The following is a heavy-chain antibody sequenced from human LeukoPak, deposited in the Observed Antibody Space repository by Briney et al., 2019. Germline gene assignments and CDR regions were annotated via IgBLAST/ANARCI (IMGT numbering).Heavy chain of an antibody. CDR1: GFTFSNAW. CDR3: ARAGYSGYRYYYYGMDV. V-gene: IGHV3-33*08. CDR2: IWYDGSNK. Sequence: GGSLRLSCAASGFTFSNAWMSWVRQAPGKGLEWVAVIWYDGSNKYYADSVKGRFTISRDNSKNTLYLQMNSLRAEDTAVYYCARAGYSGYRYYYYGMDVWGQGTTVTVSS. J-gene: IGHJ6*02. D-gene: IGHD5-12*01.